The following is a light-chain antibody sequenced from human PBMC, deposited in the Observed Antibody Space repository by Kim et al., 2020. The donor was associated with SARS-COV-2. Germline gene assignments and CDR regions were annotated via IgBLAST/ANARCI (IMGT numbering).Light chain of an antibody. CDR3: SSFTRSSTYV. CDR2: DVS. CDR1: STDVGDYNY. J-gene: IGLJ1*01. Sequence: GQSITISCTGTSTDVGDYNYVSWYQQHPGKAPKVMIYDVSNRPSGVSNRFSGSKSGNTASLTLSGLQAEDEADYYCSSFTRSSTYVFGTGTKVTVL. V-gene: IGLV2-14*04.